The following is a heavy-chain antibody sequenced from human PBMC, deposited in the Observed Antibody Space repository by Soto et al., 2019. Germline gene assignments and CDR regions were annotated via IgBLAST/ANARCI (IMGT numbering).Heavy chain of an antibody. CDR2: ISSSSRTI. V-gene: IGHV3-48*01. D-gene: IGHD2-15*01. CDR1: GFTFSSFS. Sequence: EEQLVESGGGLVQPGGSLRLSCAASGFTFSSFSMNWVRQAPGKGLEWLSYISSSSRTIYYADSVKGRFTISRDNAKNSLNLQMNSLRADDTAVYYCARLFLTTPDAFDIWGQGTLVTVSS. J-gene: IGHJ3*02. CDR3: ARLFLTTPDAFDI.